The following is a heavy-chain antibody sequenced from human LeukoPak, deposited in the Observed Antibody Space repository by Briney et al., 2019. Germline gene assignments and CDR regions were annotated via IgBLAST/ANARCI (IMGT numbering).Heavy chain of an antibody. CDR3: ARLLGGYVDY. D-gene: IGHD3-22*01. J-gene: IGHJ4*02. V-gene: IGHV3-74*01. CDR2: INTDGSST. Sequence: PGGSLRLSCAASGFTFSSYAIHWVRQAPGKGLVWVSRINTDGSSTSYADSVRGRFTISRDNAKNTLYLQMNSLRAEDTAVYYCARLLGGYVDYWGQGTLVTVSS. CDR1: GFTFSSYA.